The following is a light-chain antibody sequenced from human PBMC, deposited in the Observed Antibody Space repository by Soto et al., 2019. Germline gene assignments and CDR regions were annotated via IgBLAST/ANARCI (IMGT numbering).Light chain of an antibody. CDR1: QTISSNY. CDR3: PPYVSWT. Sequence: EIVLTQSPGTLSVSPGERATLSCRTSQTISSNYLAWYQQKPGQAHSLLIYGTSSRATGITDRFIGSGSVTELTIIIRRLEHEDSAISSCPPYVSWTFGQGTKVEIK. CDR2: GTS. V-gene: IGKV3-20*01. J-gene: IGKJ1*01.